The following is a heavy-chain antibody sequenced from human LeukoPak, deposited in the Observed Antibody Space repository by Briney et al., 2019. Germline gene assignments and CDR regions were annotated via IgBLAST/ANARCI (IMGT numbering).Heavy chain of an antibody. Sequence: GGSLRLSCAASGFTFSSYAMHWVRQAPGKGLEWVAVISYDGSNKYYADSVKGRFTISRDNSKNTLYLQMNSLRAEDTAVYYCARSVVIGGYFVYWGQGTLVTVSS. J-gene: IGHJ4*02. CDR3: ARSVVIGGYFVY. CDR2: ISYDGSNK. CDR1: GFTFSSYA. D-gene: IGHD4-23*01. V-gene: IGHV3-30-3*01.